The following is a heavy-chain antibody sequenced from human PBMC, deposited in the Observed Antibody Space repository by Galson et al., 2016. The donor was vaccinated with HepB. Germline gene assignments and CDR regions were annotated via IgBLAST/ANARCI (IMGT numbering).Heavy chain of an antibody. J-gene: IGHJ4*02. D-gene: IGHD3-3*01. CDR1: GFTFNNYA. Sequence: SLRLSCAASGFTFNNYAMHWVRQAPGKGLEWVAVISHDGSKKYYADSLKGRFTISRDKSKNTLYLQMNSLTAEDTAVYYCASLRITIFGVVTRATPFDSWGQGTVITVSS. CDR2: ISHDGSKK. V-gene: IGHV3-30-3*01. CDR3: ASLRITIFGVVTRATPFDS.